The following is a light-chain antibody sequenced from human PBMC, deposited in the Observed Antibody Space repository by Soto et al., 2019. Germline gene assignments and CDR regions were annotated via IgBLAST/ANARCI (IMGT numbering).Light chain of an antibody. CDR3: QQYNNWPS. V-gene: IGKV3-15*01. Sequence: VVMTQSPATLSVSPGERATLFCRASQTVRRNLAWYQQRPGQAPRLLIYDISNRATGVPARFSGSGSETEFTLTIRSLQSEDFAVYFCQQYNNWPSFGQGTRLEIK. CDR2: DIS. CDR1: QTVRRN. J-gene: IGKJ5*01.